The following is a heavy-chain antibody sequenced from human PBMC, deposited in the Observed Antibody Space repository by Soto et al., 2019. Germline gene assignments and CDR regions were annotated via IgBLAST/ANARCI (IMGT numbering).Heavy chain of an antibody. CDR2: IYYSGST. CDR1: GGSVSSGDFY. V-gene: IGHV4-61*08. J-gene: IGHJ5*02. Sequence: PSETLSLTCTVSGGSVSSGDFYWSWIRQPPGKGLEWIGNIYYSGSTNYNPSLKSRATISVDTSKNQVSLTLTAVNAADTAVYFCARGRHWFGPWGQGTLVTVSS. CDR3: ARGRHWFGP.